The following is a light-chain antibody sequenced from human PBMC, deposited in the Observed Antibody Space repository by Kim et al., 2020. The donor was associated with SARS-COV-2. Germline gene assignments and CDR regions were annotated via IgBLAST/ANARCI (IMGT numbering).Light chain of an antibody. Sequence: SYELTQPPSVSVSPGQTARITCSGDRFGDKYVCWYQLKPGQSPVLVIYQDGKRPSGIPERFSGSNSGITATLTIGETQAVDEADYYCQTWDSSTVVFGGGTKLTVL. CDR2: QDG. CDR1: RFGDKY. CDR3: QTWDSSTVV. V-gene: IGLV3-1*01. J-gene: IGLJ2*01.